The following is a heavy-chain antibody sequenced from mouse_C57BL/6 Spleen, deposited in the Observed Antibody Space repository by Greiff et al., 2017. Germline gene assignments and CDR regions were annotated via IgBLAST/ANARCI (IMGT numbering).Heavy chain of an antibody. CDR1: GYSITSGYY. Sequence: DVQLQESGPGLVKPSQSLSLTCSVTGYSITSGYYWNWIRQFPGNKLEWMGYISYDGSNNYNPSLKNRISITRDTSKNQFFLKLNSVTTEDTATYYCARGMGLREDAMDYWGQGTSVTVSS. CDR3: ARGMGLREDAMDY. D-gene: IGHD2-4*01. J-gene: IGHJ4*01. V-gene: IGHV3-6*01. CDR2: ISYDGSN.